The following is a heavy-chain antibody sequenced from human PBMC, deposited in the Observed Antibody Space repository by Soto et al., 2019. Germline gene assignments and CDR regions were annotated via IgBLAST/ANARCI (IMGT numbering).Heavy chain of an antibody. CDR2: IYSGGNT. V-gene: IGHV3-66*01. Sequence: EVQLVESGGGLVQPGGSLRLSCAASGFTVNGNYMNWVRQAPGKGLEWVSVIYSGGNTYYADSVKGRFTISRDNSKTTRYLQMNSLSAEDTAVSDCARDMGGYSYGTLDYWGQGTLVTVSS. CDR3: ARDMGGYSYGTLDY. CDR1: GFTVNGNY. D-gene: IGHD5-18*01. J-gene: IGHJ4*02.